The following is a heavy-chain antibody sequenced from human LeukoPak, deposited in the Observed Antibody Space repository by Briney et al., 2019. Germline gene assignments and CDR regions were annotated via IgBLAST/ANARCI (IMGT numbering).Heavy chain of an antibody. CDR3: AKEPVGDFWSGYFLESGMDV. Sequence: GGSLRLSCAASGFTFSSYAMSWVRQAPGKGLEWVSAISGSGGSTYYADSVKGRFTISRDNSKSTLYLQMNSLRAEDTAVYYCAKEPVGDFWSGYFLESGMDVWAKGTTVTVSS. CDR1: GFTFSSYA. CDR2: ISGSGGST. J-gene: IGHJ6*04. V-gene: IGHV3-23*01. D-gene: IGHD3-3*01.